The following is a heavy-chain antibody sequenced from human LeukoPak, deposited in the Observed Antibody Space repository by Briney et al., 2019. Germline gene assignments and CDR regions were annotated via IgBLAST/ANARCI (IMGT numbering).Heavy chain of an antibody. D-gene: IGHD3-10*01. CDR1: GGSISSYY. V-gene: IGHV4-59*08. CDR3: ARYVVYGSGKYYFGY. CDR2: IYGSGST. Sequence: PSETLSLTCTVSGGSISSYYWSWIRQPPGKGLEWTGHIYGSGSTNYNPSLKSRVTLSVDTSKNQFSLKLSSVTAADTAVYYCARYVVYGSGKYYFGYWGQGTLVTVSS. J-gene: IGHJ4*02.